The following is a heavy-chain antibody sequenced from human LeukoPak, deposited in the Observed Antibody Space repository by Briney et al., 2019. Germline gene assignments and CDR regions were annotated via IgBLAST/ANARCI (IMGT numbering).Heavy chain of an antibody. Sequence: SETLSLTCAVYGGSFSGYYWSWIRQPPGKGLEWIGEINXXXXTXXXXSLKSRVTISVXTSKNQFSLKLSSVTAADTAVYYCARGRRAAGVTWGQGTLVAVSS. CDR2: INXXXXT. D-gene: IGHD6-13*01. V-gene: IGHV4-34*01. CDR3: ARGRRAAGVT. J-gene: IGHJ4*02. CDR1: GGSFSGYY.